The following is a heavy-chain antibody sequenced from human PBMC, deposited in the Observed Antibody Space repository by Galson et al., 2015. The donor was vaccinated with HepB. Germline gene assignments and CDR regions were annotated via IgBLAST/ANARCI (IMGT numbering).Heavy chain of an antibody. J-gene: IGHJ6*02. CDR2: ITSGRGSI. CDR3: ARELRFYYGLDV. V-gene: IGHV3-48*01. D-gene: IGHD3-3*01. Sequence: SLRLSCAASGFTFSSYTINWVRQAPGKGLEWVSYITSGRGSISYADSVKGRSTISIDNAQNSLYLQMNSLRAEDTAVYYCARELRFYYGLDVWGQGTTVTVSS. CDR1: GFTFSSYT.